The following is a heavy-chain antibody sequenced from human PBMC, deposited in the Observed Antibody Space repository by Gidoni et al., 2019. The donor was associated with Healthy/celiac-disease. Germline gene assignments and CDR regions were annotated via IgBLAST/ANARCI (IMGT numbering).Heavy chain of an antibody. CDR3: ARGAYVNKAARPANHPPGY. J-gene: IGHJ4*02. CDR1: GFTFSSYA. Sequence: QVQLVESGGGVVQPGRSLRLSCAASGFTFSSYAMHWVRQAPGKGLEWVAVISYDGSNKYYADSVKGRFTISRDNSKNTLYLQMNSLRAEDTAVYYCARGAYVNKAARPANHPPGYWGQGTLVTVSS. CDR2: ISYDGSNK. D-gene: IGHD6-6*01. V-gene: IGHV3-30*01.